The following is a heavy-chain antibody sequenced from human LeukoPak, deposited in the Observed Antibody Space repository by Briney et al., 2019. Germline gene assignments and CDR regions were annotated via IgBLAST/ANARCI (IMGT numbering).Heavy chain of an antibody. CDR2: IFYSGTT. V-gene: IGHV4-31*03. CDR3: AREVNEPASADAFDI. J-gene: IGHJ3*02. Sequence: PSQTLSLTCTVSGGSIASDNYFWSWIRQHPEKGLEWIGYIFYSGTTYYNPSLKSRVTISVDTPNNQFSLKLISVIAADTAVYYCAREVNEPASADAFDIWGQGTMVTVSS. D-gene: IGHD2-2*01. CDR1: GGSIASDNYF.